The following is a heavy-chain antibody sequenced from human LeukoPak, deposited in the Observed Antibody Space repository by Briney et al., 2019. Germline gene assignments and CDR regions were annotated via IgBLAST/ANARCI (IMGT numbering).Heavy chain of an antibody. CDR3: AREKPALTYYYDSSGYYYFDY. CDR2: ISSSSSYI. D-gene: IGHD3-22*01. V-gene: IGHV3-21*01. J-gene: IGHJ4*02. CDR1: GFTFSSYS. Sequence: GGSLGLSCAASGFTFSSYSMNWVRQAPGKGLEWVSSISSSSSYIYYADSVKGRFTISRDNAKNSLYLQMNSLRAEDTAVYYCAREKPALTYYYDSSGYYYFDYWGQGTLVTVSS.